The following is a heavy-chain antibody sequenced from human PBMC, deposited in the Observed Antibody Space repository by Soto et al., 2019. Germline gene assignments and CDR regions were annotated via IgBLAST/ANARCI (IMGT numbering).Heavy chain of an antibody. J-gene: IGHJ4*02. Sequence: GDSLKISCKTSGYTFIHYWLGWVRQLPGKGLEWMGLIYPADSDATYGPSFQGQVTLSVDKSTDTAYLQWSSLRFSDTAMYYCDRFLVGATYDYFDNWGQGTVVTVSS. D-gene: IGHD1-26*01. V-gene: IGHV5-51*01. CDR2: IYPADSDA. CDR1: GYTFIHYW. CDR3: DRFLVGATYDYFDN.